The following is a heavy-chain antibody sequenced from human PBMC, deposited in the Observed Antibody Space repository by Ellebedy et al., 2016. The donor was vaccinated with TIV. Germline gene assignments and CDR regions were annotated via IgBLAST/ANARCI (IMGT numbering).Heavy chain of an antibody. V-gene: IGHV4-59*11. CDR3: ATTPIVRRVNLDQDS. CDR2: IYYTGST. CDR1: GVSITSHY. D-gene: IGHD3-10*01. Sequence: SETLSLXXTVSGVSITSHYWSWIRQPPGKGLEWVGYIYYTGSTNYNPSLKSRVTISLDTSKNQFSLRLSSVTAADTAVYYCATTPIVRRVNLDQDSWGQGTLVTVSS. J-gene: IGHJ4*02.